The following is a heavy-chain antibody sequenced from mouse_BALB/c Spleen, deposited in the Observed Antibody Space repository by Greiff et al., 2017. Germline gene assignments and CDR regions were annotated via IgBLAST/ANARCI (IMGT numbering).Heavy chain of an antibody. CDR3: ARCGEIDFITTFAD. V-gene: IGHV1-4*02. D-gene: IGHD1-2*01. CDR1: GYTFTSYT. CDR2: INPSSGYT. Sequence: VQLQQSAAELARPGASVKMSCKASGYTFTSYTMHWVKQRPGQGLEWIGYINPSSGYTEYNQKFKDKTTLTADKSSSTAYMQLSSLTSEDSAVYYCARCGEIDFITTFADWGQGTLVTVSA. J-gene: IGHJ3*01.